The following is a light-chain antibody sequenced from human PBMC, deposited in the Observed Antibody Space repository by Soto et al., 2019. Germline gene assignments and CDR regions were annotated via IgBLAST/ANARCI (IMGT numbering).Light chain of an antibody. J-gene: IGKJ3*01. V-gene: IGKV3-15*01. Sequence: EIVLTQSPGTLSLSPGVRSTLSCRASQSISIIYLGWYQQKAGQAPRPLLYSASSRATGIPATFSGSGSGTECTLTITSLQSEDFAVSYCQQYNNWPPVTFGPGTKVDIK. CDR2: SAS. CDR1: QSISIIY. CDR3: QQYNNWPPVT.